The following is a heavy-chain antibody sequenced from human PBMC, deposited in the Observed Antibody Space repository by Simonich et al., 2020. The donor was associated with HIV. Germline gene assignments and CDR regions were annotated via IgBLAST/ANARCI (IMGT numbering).Heavy chain of an antibody. CDR1: GYTLTEFS. CDR3: ARGNPFYDY. CDR2: IRTYNGNT. D-gene: IGHD3-16*01. Sequence: QVELLQSGAEVKKPGASVKVSCKVSGYTLTEFSIHWVRQAPGKGLEWMGWIRTYNGNTNYTQKLQGRVTMTTDTSTSTAYMELRSLRSDDTAVYYCARGNPFYDYWGQGTLVTVSS. J-gene: IGHJ4*02. V-gene: IGHV1-18*01.